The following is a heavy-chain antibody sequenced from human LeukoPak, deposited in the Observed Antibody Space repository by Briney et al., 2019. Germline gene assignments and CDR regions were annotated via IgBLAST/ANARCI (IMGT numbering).Heavy chain of an antibody. CDR3: AKAMYSWGGYCCNYMDV. V-gene: IGHV3-30*02. CDR2: IRYDGSNK. Sequence: GGSLRLPCAASGFTFSSYGMHWVRQAPAKGLEWVAFIRYDGSNKYYAHSVEGRFTISRDNSKNTLYLQMNTLTAEDTAVYYCAKAMYSWGGYCCNYMDVWGKGTTVTISS. D-gene: IGHD1-20*01. J-gene: IGHJ6*03. CDR1: GFTFSSYG.